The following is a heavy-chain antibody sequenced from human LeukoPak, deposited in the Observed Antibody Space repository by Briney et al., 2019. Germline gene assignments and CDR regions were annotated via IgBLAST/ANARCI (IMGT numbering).Heavy chain of an antibody. Sequence: SETLSLTCTVSGDSMSSSHYCWGWIRQPPGKGLEWIGSIYYSGSTYYNPSLKSRVTMSVDTSKKQFSLKLSSVTAAGTAVYYCARHAVEAASRWFDPWGQGTLVTVSS. D-gene: IGHD1-1*01. CDR2: IYYSGST. CDR3: ARHAVEAASRWFDP. J-gene: IGHJ5*02. CDR1: GDSMSSSHYC. V-gene: IGHV4-39*01.